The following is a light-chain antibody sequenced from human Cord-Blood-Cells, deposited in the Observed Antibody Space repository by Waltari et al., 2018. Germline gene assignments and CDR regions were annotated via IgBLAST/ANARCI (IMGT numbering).Light chain of an antibody. CDR2: DVS. CDR3: SSYTSSSTWV. J-gene: IGLJ3*02. V-gene: IGLV2-14*01. CDR1: SRDVGGYNY. Sequence: HSALTQPASVSGSPGQSITISCTGTSRDVGGYNYVSWYQPHPGKAPKLMIYDVSNRPSGVSNRFSGSKSGNTASLTISGLQAEDEADYYCSSYTSSSTWVFGGGTKLTVL.